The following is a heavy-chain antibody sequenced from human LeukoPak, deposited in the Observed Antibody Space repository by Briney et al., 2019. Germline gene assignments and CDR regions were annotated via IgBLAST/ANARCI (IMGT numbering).Heavy chain of an antibody. Sequence: SETLSLTCTVSGGSISSYYWSWIRQPPGKGLEWIGHIYYSGSTNYNPSLKSRVTISVDTSKNQFSLKLSSVTAADTAVYYCARVCSSTSCYRSDAFDIWGQGTMVTVSS. J-gene: IGHJ3*02. CDR3: ARVCSSTSCYRSDAFDI. D-gene: IGHD2-2*02. V-gene: IGHV4-59*01. CDR1: GGSISSYY. CDR2: IYYSGST.